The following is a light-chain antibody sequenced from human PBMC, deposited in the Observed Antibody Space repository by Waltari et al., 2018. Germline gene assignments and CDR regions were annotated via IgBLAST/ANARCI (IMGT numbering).Light chain of an antibody. CDR1: QTVSTIA. J-gene: IGKJ4*01. V-gene: IGKV3-20*01. Sequence: CRASQTVSTIALSWYQQNPGQAPRVLIYSTYNRATGIPDRFSGSGSGTDFTLTINRLAPEDFAMYYCQQYDGIVVTFGGGTKVEI. CDR2: STY. CDR3: QQYDGIVVT.